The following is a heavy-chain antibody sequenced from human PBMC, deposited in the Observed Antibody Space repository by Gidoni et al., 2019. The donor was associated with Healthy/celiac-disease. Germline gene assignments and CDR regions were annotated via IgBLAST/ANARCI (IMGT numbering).Heavy chain of an antibody. D-gene: IGHD6-19*01. Sequence: QVQLVESGGGVVQPGRSLRISCAASGFTFRSYAMHWVRQGPVKGLEWVAVISYDGSNKYYADSVKGRFTISRDNSKNTLYLQMNSLRAEDTAVYYCAREPNSSGWYEGDAFDIWGQGTMVTVSS. J-gene: IGHJ3*02. CDR3: AREPNSSGWYEGDAFDI. CDR2: ISYDGSNK. V-gene: IGHV3-30*04. CDR1: GFTFRSYA.